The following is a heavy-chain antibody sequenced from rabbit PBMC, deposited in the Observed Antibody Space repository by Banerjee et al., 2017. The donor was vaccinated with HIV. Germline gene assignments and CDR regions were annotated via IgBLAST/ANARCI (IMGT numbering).Heavy chain of an antibody. J-gene: IGHJ2*01. V-gene: IGHV1S40*01. CDR1: GFSFSGSHH. CDR2: IDIASGST. Sequence: QSLEESGGDLVKPGASLTLTCTASGFSFSGSHHMCWVRQAPGKGLEWIGTIDIASGSTSYASWAKGRFTITKTSSTTVTLQMTSLTSADTATYFCARESSNIYYGFDSWGPGTLVTDS. D-gene: IGHD1-1*01. CDR3: ARESSNIYYGFDS.